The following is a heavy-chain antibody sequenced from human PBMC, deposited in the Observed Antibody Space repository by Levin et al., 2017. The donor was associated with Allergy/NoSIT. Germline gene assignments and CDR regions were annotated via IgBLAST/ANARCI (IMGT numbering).Heavy chain of an antibody. CDR2: ISSDGSNK. Sequence: GGSLRLSCAASGFTFSSYDMNWVRQAPGKGLEWVAVISSDGSNKYYADSVKGRFTISRDNSKNTLSVQMNSLRAEDTAVYYCARDARGNVYEQGDYYFYGMDVWGQGTTVTVSS. D-gene: IGHD5/OR15-5a*01. J-gene: IGHJ6*02. CDR1: GFTFSSYD. CDR3: ARDARGNVYEQGDYYFYGMDV. V-gene: IGHV3-30-3*01.